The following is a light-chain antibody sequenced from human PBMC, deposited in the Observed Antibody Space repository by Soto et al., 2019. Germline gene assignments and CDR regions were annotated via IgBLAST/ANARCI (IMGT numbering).Light chain of an antibody. J-gene: IGKJ4*01. Sequence: ETVLTQSPATLSLSPGERATLSCRASQSVSSYLAWYQQKPGQAPRLLIYDASNRATGIPARFSGSGSGTDFTLTISSLDPEDFAVYYCQQRSNWPLTFGGGTKVDIK. CDR3: QQRSNWPLT. CDR1: QSVSSY. V-gene: IGKV3-11*01. CDR2: DAS.